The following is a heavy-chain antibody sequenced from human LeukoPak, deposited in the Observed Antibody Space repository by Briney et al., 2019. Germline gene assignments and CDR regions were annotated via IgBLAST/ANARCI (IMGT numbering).Heavy chain of an antibody. CDR2: ISQDVSHK. D-gene: IGHD5-12*01. J-gene: IGHJ4*02. V-gene: IGHV3-7*01. Sequence: GGSLRLSCAASGFTFSSYWMSWVRQAPGKGLQSVAYISQDVSHKYYVDSVKGRFIISRDNAKNSLHLEMNSLRAEDTALYYCARVGYNGWNFENWGQGTLVTVSS. CDR1: GFTFSSYW. CDR3: ARVGYNGWNFEN.